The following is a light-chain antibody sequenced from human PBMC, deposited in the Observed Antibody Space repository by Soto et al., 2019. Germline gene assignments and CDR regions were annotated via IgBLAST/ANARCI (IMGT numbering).Light chain of an antibody. CDR1: QSISIY. V-gene: IGKV1-39*01. CDR3: QQSYSSQYT. CDR2: AAS. Sequence: DIQMTQPPSSLFASVGDRVTITCRASQSISIYLNWYQQEPGKAPKLLIYAASSSQSGVPSRFSGGGSGTDFTLTISSLQPEDFATYYCQQSYSSQYTFGQGTKLEIK. J-gene: IGKJ2*01.